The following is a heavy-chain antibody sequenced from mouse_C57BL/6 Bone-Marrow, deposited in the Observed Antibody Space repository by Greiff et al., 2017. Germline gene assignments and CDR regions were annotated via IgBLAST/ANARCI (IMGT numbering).Heavy chain of an antibody. CDR1: GYTFTDYY. Sequence: EVQLQQSGPVLVKPGASVKMSCKASGYTFTDYYMNWVKQSHGKSLEWIGVINPYNGGTSYNQKFKGKATLTVDKSSSTAYMELNSLTSEDSAVYYCARGDGSSTWFAYWGQGTLVTVSA. D-gene: IGHD1-1*01. J-gene: IGHJ3*01. V-gene: IGHV1-19*01. CDR3: ARGDGSSTWFAY. CDR2: INPYNGGT.